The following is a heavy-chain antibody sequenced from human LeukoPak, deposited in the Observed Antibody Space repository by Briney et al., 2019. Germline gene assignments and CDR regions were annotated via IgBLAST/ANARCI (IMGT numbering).Heavy chain of an antibody. D-gene: IGHD3/OR15-3a*01. V-gene: IGHV3-21*01. J-gene: IGHJ4*02. Sequence: GGSLRLSCAPSGFFFTTLNVTWVCPAPGGGLWWVSSILIVVSYIYFADTVMGRFTISRDNAKNSLYLQMNSLRAGDTAGYYCARQSQGYGLVDYWRQGTLVSVSS. CDR2: ILIVVSYI. CDR1: GFFFTTLN. CDR3: ARQSQGYGLVDY.